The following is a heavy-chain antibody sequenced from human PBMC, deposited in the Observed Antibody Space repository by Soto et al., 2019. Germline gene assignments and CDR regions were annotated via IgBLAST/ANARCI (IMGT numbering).Heavy chain of an antibody. CDR2: IDHGGSA. CDR3: ARNVPGADYYYMDV. V-gene: IGHV4-34*01. CDR1: GGSLNGYY. D-gene: IGHD3-10*02. J-gene: IGHJ6*03. Sequence: QVQLQQWGAGLLEPSETLFLTCAVYGGSLNGYYWSWIRQAPGKGLEWIGEIDHGGSANYNPSLKSLAIMSVDSSKSQLSLTLMSVTAADTAVYYCARNVPGADYYYMDVWGEGTTVTVSS.